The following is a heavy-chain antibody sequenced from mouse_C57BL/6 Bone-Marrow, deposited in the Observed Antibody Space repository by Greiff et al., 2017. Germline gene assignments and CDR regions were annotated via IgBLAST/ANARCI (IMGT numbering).Heavy chain of an antibody. Sequence: VQLQQSGTELVKPGASVKLSCKASGYTFTSYWMHWVKQRPGQGLEWIGNINPSNGGTNYNEKFKSKATLTVDKSSSTAYMQLSSLTSEDSAVYYCARSKPSYWYFDVWGTGTTVTVSS. V-gene: IGHV1-53*01. CDR2: INPSNGGT. D-gene: IGHD2-5*01. J-gene: IGHJ1*03. CDR3: ARSKPSYWYFDV. CDR1: GYTFTSYW.